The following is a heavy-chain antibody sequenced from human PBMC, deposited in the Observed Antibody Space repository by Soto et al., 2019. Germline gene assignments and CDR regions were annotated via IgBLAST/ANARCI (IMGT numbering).Heavy chain of an antibody. J-gene: IGHJ4*02. D-gene: IGHD6-13*01. Sequence: SETLSLTCAVYGGSFSGYYWTWIRQLPGKGLEWIGEINDSGGTDYNPSLKSRVTISLDTSKNQLSLKLSSVTAADTAVYYCARGRKGFSSSCYVDWGQGTLVTVSS. CDR1: GGSFSGYY. V-gene: IGHV4-34*01. CDR2: INDSGGT. CDR3: ARGRKGFSSSCYVD.